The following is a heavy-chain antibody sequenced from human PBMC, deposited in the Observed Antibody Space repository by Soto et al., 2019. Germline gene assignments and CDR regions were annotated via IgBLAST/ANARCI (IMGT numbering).Heavy chain of an antibody. J-gene: IGHJ4*02. CDR1: GFTFDDYA. D-gene: IGHD6-6*01. V-gene: IGHV3-9*01. CDR3: AKIGTSSSVSLPLVLLDY. Sequence: EVQLVESGGGLVQPGRSLRLSCAASGFTFDDYAMHWVRQAPGKGLEWVSGISWNSGSIGYADSVKGRFTISRDNAKNSLYLQMNSLRAEDTALYYCAKIGTSSSVSLPLVLLDYWGQGALVTVSS. CDR2: ISWNSGSI.